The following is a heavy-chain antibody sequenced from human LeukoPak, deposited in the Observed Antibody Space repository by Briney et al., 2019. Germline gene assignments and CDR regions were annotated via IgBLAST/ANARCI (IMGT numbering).Heavy chain of an antibody. J-gene: IGHJ3*02. CDR2: MNPNSGNT. V-gene: IGHV1-8*01. Sequence: ASVKASCKASGYTFTSYDINWVRQATGQGLEWMGWMNPNSGNTGYAQKFQGRVTMTRNTSISTAYMELSSLRSEDTAVYYCARDDYGDNDAFDIWGQGTMVTVSS. CDR3: ARDDYGDNDAFDI. CDR1: GYTFTSYD. D-gene: IGHD4-17*01.